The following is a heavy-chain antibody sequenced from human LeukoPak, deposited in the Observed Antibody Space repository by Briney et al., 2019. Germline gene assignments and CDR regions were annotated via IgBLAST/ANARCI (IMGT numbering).Heavy chain of an antibody. CDR2: ISGSGGTI. CDR1: GFTFSSYA. D-gene: IGHD2-21*02. Sequence: GGSLRLSCAASGFTFSSYAMSWVRQAPGKGLEWVPYISGSGGTIHYADSVKGRFTISRDNAKNSLYLQMNSLRAEDTAVYYCARDQCGGDCYRAFDIWGQGTRVTVSS. J-gene: IGHJ3*02. CDR3: ARDQCGGDCYRAFDI. V-gene: IGHV3-48*01.